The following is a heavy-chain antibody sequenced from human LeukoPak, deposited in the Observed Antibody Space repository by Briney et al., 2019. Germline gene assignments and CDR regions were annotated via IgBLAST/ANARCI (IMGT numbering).Heavy chain of an antibody. J-gene: IGHJ6*03. CDR2: ISSSGSTI. D-gene: IGHD1-26*01. CDR1: GFTFSDYY. CDR3: ARVPGSYYYHYMDV. V-gene: IGHV3-11*04. Sequence: GGSLRLSCAASGFTFSDYYMSWIRQAPGKGLEWVAYISSSGSTIYYADSVKGRFTISRDNAKNSLYLQMNSLRAADTAVYYCARVPGSYYYHYMDVWGKGTTVTVSS.